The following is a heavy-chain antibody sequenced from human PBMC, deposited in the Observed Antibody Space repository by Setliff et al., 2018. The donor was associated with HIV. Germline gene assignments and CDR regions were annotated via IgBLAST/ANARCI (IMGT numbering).Heavy chain of an antibody. Sequence: PGESLKISCEVSGISVSKNYMGWVRQAPGKGLEWVSVIYSGGDTYYADSVKGRFTISRDNSKNTVDLQMNTLRTEDTAVYYCASRFLEWLFYWGQGTLVTVSS. CDR2: IYSGGDT. CDR1: GISVSKNY. D-gene: IGHD3-3*01. J-gene: IGHJ4*02. CDR3: ASRFLEWLFY. V-gene: IGHV3-66*02.